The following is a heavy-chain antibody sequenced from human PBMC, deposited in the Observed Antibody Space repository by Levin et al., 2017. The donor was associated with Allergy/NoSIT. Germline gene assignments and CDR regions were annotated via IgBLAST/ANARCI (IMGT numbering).Heavy chain of an antibody. CDR3: ASLPRTGTTLDY. J-gene: IGHJ4*02. D-gene: IGHD1-1*01. V-gene: IGHV4-59*01. CDR2: IYYTGNT. Sequence: SETLSLTCTVSGDPIENYYWNWIRQPPGKGLEWIGYIYYTGNTDYNPSLKSRVTISMDTSKNHFSLKLRSVTAADTAVYYCASLPRTGTTLDYWGQGALVTVSS. CDR1: GDPIENYY.